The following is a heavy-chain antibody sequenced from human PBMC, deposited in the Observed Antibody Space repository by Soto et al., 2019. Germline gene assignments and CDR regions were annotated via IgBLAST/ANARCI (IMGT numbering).Heavy chain of an antibody. J-gene: IGHJ4*02. CDR3: ASHLMTTVSNFDY. CDR1: GGTFSSYT. V-gene: IGHV1-69*02. CDR2: IIPILGIA. Sequence: QVQLVQSGAEVKKPGSSVKVSCKASGGTFSSYTISWVRQAPGQGLEWMGRIIPILGIANYAQKFQGRVTITGDKSTSTAYMELSSLRSEDTVVYYCASHLMTTVSNFDYWGQGTLVTVSS. D-gene: IGHD4-17*01.